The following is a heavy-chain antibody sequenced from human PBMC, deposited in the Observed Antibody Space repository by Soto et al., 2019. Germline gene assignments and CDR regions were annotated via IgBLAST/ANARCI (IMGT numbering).Heavy chain of an antibody. J-gene: IGHJ3*02. CDR3: ARRDSMIVVGQNAFDI. CDR1: GGSISSGGYY. CDR2: SYYSGST. D-gene: IGHD3-22*01. Sequence: TLSLTCTVSGGSISSGGYYWGWMRQAPGKGREWIGNSYYSGSTYDDPSLKSRVPISVDTSKTQFSLKLSSVTAADTAVYYCARRDSMIVVGQNAFDIWGQGTMVTVSS. V-gene: IGHV4-30-4*08.